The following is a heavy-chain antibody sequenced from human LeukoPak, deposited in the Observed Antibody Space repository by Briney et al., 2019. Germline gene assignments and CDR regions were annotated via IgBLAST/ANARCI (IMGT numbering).Heavy chain of an antibody. CDR1: GFTFSSYT. V-gene: IGHV3-23*01. CDR3: AKEVVPGTSRSFDY. D-gene: IGHD2-2*01. CDR2: LSFGGGTI. Sequence: PGGSLRLSCAASGFTFSSYTMAWVRQAPGKGLECVSSLSFGGGTIYYADSVKGRFTISRDTPKNTLYLQMNSLRAEDTAIYYCAKEVVPGTSRSFDYWGQGTLVTVSS. J-gene: IGHJ4*02.